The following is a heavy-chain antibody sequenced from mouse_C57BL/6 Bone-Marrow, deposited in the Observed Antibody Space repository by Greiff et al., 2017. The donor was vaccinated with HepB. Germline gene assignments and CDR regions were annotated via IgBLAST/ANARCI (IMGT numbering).Heavy chain of an antibody. J-gene: IGHJ4*01. CDR2: ISSGGSYT. Sequence: EVHLVESGGDLEKPGGSLKLSCAASGFTFSSYGMSWVRQTPDKRLEWVATISSGGSYTYYPDSVKGRFTISRDNAKNTLYLQMSSLKSEDTAMYYCALPYYYAMDYWGQGTSVTVSS. V-gene: IGHV5-6*01. CDR1: GFTFSSYG. CDR3: ALPYYYAMDY.